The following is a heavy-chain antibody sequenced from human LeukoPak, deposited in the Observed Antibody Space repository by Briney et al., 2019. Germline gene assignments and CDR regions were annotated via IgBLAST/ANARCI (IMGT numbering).Heavy chain of an antibody. CDR2: ISAYNGNT. CDR1: GYTFTSYG. J-gene: IGHJ2*01. D-gene: IGHD6-19*01. Sequence: GASVMVSCKASGYTFTSYGISWVRQAPGQGLEWMGWISAYNGNTNYAQKLQGRVTMTTDTSTSTAYMELRSLRSDDTAVYYCAREVGWYGHWYFDLWGRGTLVTVSS. V-gene: IGHV1-18*01. CDR3: AREVGWYGHWYFDL.